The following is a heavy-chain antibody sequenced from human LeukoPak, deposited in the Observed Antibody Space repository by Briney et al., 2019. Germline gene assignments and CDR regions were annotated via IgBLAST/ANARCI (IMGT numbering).Heavy chain of an antibody. V-gene: IGHV3-23*01. J-gene: IGHJ6*03. CDR3: AKFSFDGNVLNYYYYYMDV. CDR1: GFTFSSYG. Sequence: HPGGSLRLSCAASGFTFSSYGMSWVRQAPGKGLEWVSAISGSGGSTYYADSVKGRFTISRDNSKNTLYLQMNSLRAEDTAVYYCAKFSFDGNVLNYYYYYMDVWGKGTTVTVSS. CDR2: ISGSGGST. D-gene: IGHD1-1*01.